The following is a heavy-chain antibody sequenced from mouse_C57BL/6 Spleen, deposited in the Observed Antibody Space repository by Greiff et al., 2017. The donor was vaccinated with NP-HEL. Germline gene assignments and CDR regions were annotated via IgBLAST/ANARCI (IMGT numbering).Heavy chain of an antibody. CDR1: GYTFTSYT. D-gene: IGHD2-1*01. CDR2: INPSSGYT. CDR3: ARAGNYVDFDY. J-gene: IGHJ2*01. V-gene: IGHV1-4*01. Sequence: QVQLQQSGAELARPGASVKMSCKASGYTFTSYTMHWVKQRPGKGLEWIGYINPSSGYTKYNQKFKDKATLTADKSYSTAYMQLSSLTSEDSAVYYCARAGNYVDFDYWGQGTTLTVSS.